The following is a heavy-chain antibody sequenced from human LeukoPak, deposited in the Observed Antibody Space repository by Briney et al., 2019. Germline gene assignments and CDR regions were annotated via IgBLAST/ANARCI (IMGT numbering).Heavy chain of an antibody. V-gene: IGHV1-2*06. D-gene: IGHD3-22*01. Sequence: ASVKVPCKASGYTFTGYYMHWVRQAPGQGLEWMGRINPNSGGTNYAQKFQGRVTMTRDTSISTAYMELSRLRSDDTAVYYCARRQNYYDSSAVGYWFDPWGQGTLVTVSS. CDR3: ARRQNYYDSSAVGYWFDP. J-gene: IGHJ5*02. CDR1: GYTFTGYY. CDR2: INPNSGGT.